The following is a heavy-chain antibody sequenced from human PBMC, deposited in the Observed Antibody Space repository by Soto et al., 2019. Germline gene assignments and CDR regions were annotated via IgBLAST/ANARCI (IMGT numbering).Heavy chain of an antibody. CDR1: GVTFSSYA. V-gene: IGHV1-69*01. J-gene: IGHJ5*02. D-gene: IGHD2-15*01. Sequence: QVQLVQSGAEVKKPGSSVKVSCKASGVTFSSYAISWVRQAPGQGLEWMGGIIPIFGTANYAQKFQGRVTITAEESTSTAYIELSRMRSEDTDGYYCTSHHVVVVASTGHRPPDWFEPWGQGTRFTVSS. CDR2: IIPIFGTA. CDR3: TSHHVVVVASTGHRPPDWFEP.